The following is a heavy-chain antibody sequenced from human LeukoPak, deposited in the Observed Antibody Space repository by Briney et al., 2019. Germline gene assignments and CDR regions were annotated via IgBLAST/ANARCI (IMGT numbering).Heavy chain of an antibody. CDR1: GFSFSTSG. CDR3: ARETRAYCGGDCYQGYFDL. J-gene: IGHJ2*01. CDR2: IQYDESYK. D-gene: IGHD2-21*02. Sequence: GGSLRLSCAASGFSFSTSGMHWVRQAPGKGLEWVAFIQYDESYKYYVDSVKGRFTISRDNSKNTLYLQMNSLRAEDTAVYYCARETRAYCGGDCYQGYFDLWGRGTLVTVSS. V-gene: IGHV3-30*02.